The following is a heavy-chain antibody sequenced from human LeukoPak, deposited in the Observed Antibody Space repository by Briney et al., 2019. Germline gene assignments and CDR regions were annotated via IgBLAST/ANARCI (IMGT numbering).Heavy chain of an antibody. CDR1: GFTVSNNY. J-gene: IGHJ3*02. Sequence: GGSLRLSCAASGFTVSNNYMSWVRQAPGKGLEWVSIAYSDSNTNYADSVKGRFTISRDTSQNTLSLQMNSLRAEDTAVYYCVRKNRDFNAAFDIWGQGTVVTVSS. D-gene: IGHD2-21*02. CDR2: AYSDSNT. CDR3: VRKNRDFNAAFDI. V-gene: IGHV3-53*01.